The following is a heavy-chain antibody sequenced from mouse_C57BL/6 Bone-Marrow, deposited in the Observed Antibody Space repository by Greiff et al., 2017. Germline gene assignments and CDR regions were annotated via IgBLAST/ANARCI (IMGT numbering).Heavy chain of an antibody. CDR2: IYPGSGST. D-gene: IGHD1-1*01. V-gene: IGHV1-55*01. J-gene: IGHJ4*01. CDR3: ARDDLFITTVGYAMDY. Sequence: QVQLQQPGAELVKPGASVKMSCKASGYTFTSYWITWVKQRPGQGLEWIGDIYPGSGSTNYNEKFKSKATLPVDTSSSTAYMQLSSLTSEESAVYYCARDDLFITTVGYAMDYWGQGTSVTVSS. CDR1: GYTFTSYW.